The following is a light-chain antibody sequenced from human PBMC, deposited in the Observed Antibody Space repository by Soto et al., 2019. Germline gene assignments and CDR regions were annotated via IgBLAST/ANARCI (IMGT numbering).Light chain of an antibody. CDR2: GAS. J-gene: IGKJ2*01. CDR1: QSVSSSY. Sequence: EIVLTQSPGTLSLSPGERATLSCRASQSVSSSYLAWYQQKPGQAPRLLIYGASSRATGIPDRFSGSGSGTDFTLTISSLEPEDFAVYYCPQYGSFVTFGQGTKLEIK. V-gene: IGKV3-20*01. CDR3: PQYGSFVT.